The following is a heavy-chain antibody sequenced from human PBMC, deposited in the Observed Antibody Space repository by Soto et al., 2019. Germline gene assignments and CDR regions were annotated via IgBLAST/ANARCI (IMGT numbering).Heavy chain of an antibody. V-gene: IGHV1-18*01. CDR2: ISPYTGNT. Sequence: QVQLVQSGDEVKKPGASVKVSCKASGYIFVNYGIAWVRQAPGQGLEWMGWISPYTGNTHSATKVQGRLTMNTDTSTSTAYMDLGSLTSDDTAVYYCVMVDNYVTPTPKDVWGQGTTVTVSS. J-gene: IGHJ6*02. D-gene: IGHD3-16*01. CDR1: GYIFVNYG. CDR3: VMVDNYVTPTPKDV.